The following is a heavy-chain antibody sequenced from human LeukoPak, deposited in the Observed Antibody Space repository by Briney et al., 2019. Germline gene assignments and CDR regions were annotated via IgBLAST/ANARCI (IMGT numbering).Heavy chain of an antibody. CDR1: GFTFSSYW. CDR3: ARDLLRFFYYYGMDV. D-gene: IGHD3-3*01. V-gene: IGHV3-33*08. Sequence: PGGSLRLSCAASGFTFSSYWMHWVRQAPGKGLEWVAVIWYDGSNKYYADSVKGRFTISRDNSKNTLYLQMNSLRAEDTAVYYCARDLLRFFYYYGMDVWGQGTTVTVSS. J-gene: IGHJ6*02. CDR2: IWYDGSNK.